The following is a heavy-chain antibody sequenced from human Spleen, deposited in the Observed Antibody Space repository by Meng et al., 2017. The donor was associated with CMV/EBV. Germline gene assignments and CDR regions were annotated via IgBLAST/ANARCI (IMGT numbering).Heavy chain of an antibody. D-gene: IGHD6-6*01. V-gene: IGHV3-30*02. Sequence: GGSLRLSCAASGFTFNSYGMHWVRQAPGKGLEWVTFIRYDGINKYYADSVKGRFTISRDNSKNTLYLQMNSLRAEDTAVYYCARGWGSSSSYYYYYGMDVWGQGTTVTVSS. J-gene: IGHJ6*02. CDR1: GFTFNSYG. CDR3: ARGWGSSSSYYYYYGMDV. CDR2: IRYDGINK.